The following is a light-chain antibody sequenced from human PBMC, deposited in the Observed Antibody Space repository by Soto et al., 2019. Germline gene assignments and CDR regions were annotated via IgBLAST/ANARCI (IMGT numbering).Light chain of an antibody. CDR1: SSDVGTYDY. CDR2: GVT. J-gene: IGLJ1*01. Sequence: QSVLTQPPSASGSPGQSVTFSCTGTSSDVGTYDYVSWYQQYPGKAPKLLIYGVTRRPSGVPDRFSGSKSGNTAALTVSGLQAEDEAYYYCSSYAGRSMYVFGTGTKSPS. V-gene: IGLV2-8*01. CDR3: SSYAGRSMYV.